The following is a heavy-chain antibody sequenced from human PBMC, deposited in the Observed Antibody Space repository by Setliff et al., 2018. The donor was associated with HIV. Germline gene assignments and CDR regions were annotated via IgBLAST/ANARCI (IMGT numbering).Heavy chain of an antibody. CDR3: TRAEQQLPYYYYYYGMDV. Sequence: SETLSLTCTVYGGSFSGYYWSWIRQPPGRGLEWIGEINHSGSTNYNPSLKSRVTISVDTSKNQFSLKLSSVTAADTAVYYCTRAEQQLPYYYYYYGMDVWGQGTTVTVSS. V-gene: IGHV4-34*01. CDR2: INHSGST. J-gene: IGHJ6*02. CDR1: GGSFSGYY. D-gene: IGHD6-13*01.